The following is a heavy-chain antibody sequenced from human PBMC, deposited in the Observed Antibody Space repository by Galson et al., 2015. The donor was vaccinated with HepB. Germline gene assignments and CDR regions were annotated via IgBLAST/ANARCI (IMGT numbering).Heavy chain of an antibody. CDR2: IWYDGSNQ. J-gene: IGHJ2*01. CDR1: GFAFSRNG. D-gene: IGHD2-21*01. V-gene: IGHV3-33*01. Sequence: SLRLSCAASGFAFSRNGMHWVRQAPGKGLEWVGCIWYDGSNQHYGDSVKGRFTISRDNSKNTLYLQMKSLRVEDTAVYYCARETVILNWSLDLWGRGTLVTVSS. CDR3: ARETVILNWSLDL.